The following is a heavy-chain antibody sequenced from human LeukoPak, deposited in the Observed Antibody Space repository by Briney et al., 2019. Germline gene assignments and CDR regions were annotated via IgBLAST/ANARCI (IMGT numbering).Heavy chain of an antibody. D-gene: IGHD2-15*01. V-gene: IGHV3-33*01. CDR2: IWYDESNK. CDR1: GFTFSSYG. Sequence: GGSLRLSCAASGFTFSSYGMHWVRQAPGKGLEWVAIIWYDESNKYYADSVRGRFTISRDNSKNTLYLQMNSLRAEDTAVYYCARDRTRDCSGGSCYRHYFDYWGQGTLVTVSS. CDR3: ARDRTRDCSGGSCYRHYFDY. J-gene: IGHJ4*02.